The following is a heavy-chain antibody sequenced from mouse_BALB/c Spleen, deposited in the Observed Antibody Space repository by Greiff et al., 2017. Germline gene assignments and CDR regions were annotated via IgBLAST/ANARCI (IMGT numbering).Heavy chain of an antibody. CDR1: GFTFSSYA. CDR2: ISSGGST. CDR3: ARGGTTDWYFDV. J-gene: IGHJ1*01. D-gene: IGHD1-1*01. Sequence: EVNLVESGGGLVKPGGSLKLSCAASGFTFSSYAMSWVRQTPEKRLEWVASISSGGSTYYPDSVKGRFTISRDNARNILYLQMSSLRSEDTAMYYCARGGTTDWYFDVWGAGTTVTVSS. V-gene: IGHV5-6-5*01.